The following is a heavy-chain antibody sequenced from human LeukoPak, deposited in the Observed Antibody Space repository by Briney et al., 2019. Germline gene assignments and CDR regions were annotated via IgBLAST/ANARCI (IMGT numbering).Heavy chain of an antibody. V-gene: IGHV1-18*01. CDR1: GYSFTNYG. CDR2: SSPYNGKT. Sequence: ASVKVSCKAPGYSFTNYGLSWVRQAPGQGLECMGWSSPYNGKTNYAQKLQGRVTMTTDTSTSTAYMELRSLRSDDTAMYYCARGLLTFGGVIGGPQALEYFQHWGQGTLVTVSS. J-gene: IGHJ1*01. D-gene: IGHD3-16*02. CDR3: ARGLLTFGGVIGGPQALEYFQH.